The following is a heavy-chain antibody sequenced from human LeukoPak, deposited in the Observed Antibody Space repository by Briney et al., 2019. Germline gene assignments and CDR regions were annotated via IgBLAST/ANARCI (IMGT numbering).Heavy chain of an antibody. J-gene: IGHJ4*02. CDR3: ARGRGLEY. D-gene: IGHD3-16*01. V-gene: IGHV3-7*05. Sequence: GGSLRLSCAASGFTFSSFWMSWVRQAPGKRLEWVANIKQDGSEKYYVDSVKGRFTISRDNAKNSLYLQMNSLRDEDTGVYYCARGRGLEYWGQGTLVTVSS. CDR2: IKQDGSEK. CDR1: GFTFSSFW.